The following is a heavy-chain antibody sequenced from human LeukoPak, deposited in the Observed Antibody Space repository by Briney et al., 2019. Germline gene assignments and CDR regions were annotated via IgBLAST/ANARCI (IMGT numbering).Heavy chain of an antibody. CDR2: IKEDGSEK. Sequence: GGSLRLSCAASGLTFSNYWMTWVRQAPGKGLEWVASIKEDGSEKYHVDSVKGRFTISRDNAKNSLYLQMNSLRADDTAVYYCARRGGTFEIRGQGTMVTVSS. CDR3: ARRGGTFEI. D-gene: IGHD3-16*01. V-gene: IGHV3-7*05. CDR1: GLTFSNYW. J-gene: IGHJ3*02.